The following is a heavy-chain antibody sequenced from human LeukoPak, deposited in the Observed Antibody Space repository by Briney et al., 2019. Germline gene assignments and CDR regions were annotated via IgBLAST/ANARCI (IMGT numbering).Heavy chain of an antibody. J-gene: IGHJ4*02. CDR1: GYTFTSYG. D-gene: IGHD3-22*01. CDR2: ISAYNGNT. Sequence: ASVKVSCKASGYTFTSYGISWVRQAPGQGLEWMGWISAYNGNTNYAQKLQGRVTMTTDTSTSTAYMELRSLRSDDTAVYYCARDSMIVEVITELDYWGQGTLVTVSS. V-gene: IGHV1-18*01. CDR3: ARDSMIVEVITELDY.